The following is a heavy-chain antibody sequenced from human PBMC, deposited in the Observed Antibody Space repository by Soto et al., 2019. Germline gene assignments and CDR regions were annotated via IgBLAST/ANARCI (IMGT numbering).Heavy chain of an antibody. Sequence: QVQLVESGGGVVQPGRSLRLSCAASGFTFSSYAMHWVRQAPGKGLEWVAVISYDGSNKYYADSVKGRFTISRDNSKNPLYLQMNSLRAEDTAVYYCARAFMTIVVVVAATLDYWGQGTLVTVSS. V-gene: IGHV3-30-3*01. CDR2: ISYDGSNK. CDR3: ARAFMTIVVVVAATLDY. J-gene: IGHJ4*02. CDR1: GFTFSSYA. D-gene: IGHD2-15*01.